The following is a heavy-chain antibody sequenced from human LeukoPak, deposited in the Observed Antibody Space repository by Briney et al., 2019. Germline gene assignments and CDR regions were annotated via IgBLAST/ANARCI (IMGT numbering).Heavy chain of an antibody. Sequence: GGSLRLSCAASGFTFSSYAMSWVRQAPGKGLEWVSAISGSSSSTYYADSVKGRFTISRDNSKNTLYLQMNSLRAEDTAVYYCARDSGGYDYGYYFDYWGQGTLVTVSS. D-gene: IGHD5-12*01. CDR1: GFTFSSYA. CDR3: ARDSGGYDYGYYFDY. CDR2: ISGSSSST. V-gene: IGHV3-23*01. J-gene: IGHJ4*02.